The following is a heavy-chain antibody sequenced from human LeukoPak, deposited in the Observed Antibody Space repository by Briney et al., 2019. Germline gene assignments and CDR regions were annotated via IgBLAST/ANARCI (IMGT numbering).Heavy chain of an antibody. D-gene: IGHD6-19*01. V-gene: IGHV3-15*01. CDR3: TTPYSSGRYYFDH. Sequence: GGSLRLSCAASGFTFSNAWMSWVRQAPGKGLEWVGRIKSKTDGGTTDYAAPVKGRFTISRDDSKNTLYLQMNSLKTEDTAVYYCTTPYSSGRYYFDHWGQGTLVTVSP. J-gene: IGHJ4*02. CDR1: GFTFSNAW. CDR2: IKSKTDGGTT.